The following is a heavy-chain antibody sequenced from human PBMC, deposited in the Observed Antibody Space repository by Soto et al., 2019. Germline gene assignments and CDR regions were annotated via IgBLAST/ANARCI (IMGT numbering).Heavy chain of an antibody. D-gene: IGHD2-21*02. CDR3: AKDVEAYCGGDCYSRYYYGMDV. V-gene: IGHV3-23*01. CDR1: GFTFSNYV. Sequence: GGSLRLSCAASGFTFSNYVMSWVRQAPGKGLEWVSSISGSGDNTYYADYVKGRFTISRDNSKNTLFLQMNRLRAEDTAVYYCAKDVEAYCGGDCYSRYYYGMDVWGRGTTVTVSS. CDR2: ISGSGDNT. J-gene: IGHJ6*02.